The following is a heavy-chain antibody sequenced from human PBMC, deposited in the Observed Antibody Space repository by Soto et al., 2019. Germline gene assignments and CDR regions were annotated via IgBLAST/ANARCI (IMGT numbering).Heavy chain of an antibody. CDR2: IYHSGKT. Sequence: SETLSLTCAVSGGSISSGGYSWSWIRQPPGKGLEWIGYIYHSGKTHYAESVKGRFTISRDSSKNTLHLQMNSLRAEDTAVYYCLQRAFPDYWGQGTLVTVSS. V-gene: IGHV4-30-2*01. D-gene: IGHD2-21*01. J-gene: IGHJ4*02. CDR3: LQRAFPDY. CDR1: GGSISSGGYS.